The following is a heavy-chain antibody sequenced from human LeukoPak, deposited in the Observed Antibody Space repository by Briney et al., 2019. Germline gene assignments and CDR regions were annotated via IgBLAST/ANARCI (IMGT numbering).Heavy chain of an antibody. CDR2: ISYDGSNK. D-gene: IGHD1-26*01. V-gene: IGHV3-30*18. CDR3: AKPEFSDSGSYYFDY. Sequence: PGGSLTLSCAASGFTFSSYDMHWVRQAPGKGLEWVAVISYDGSNKYYADSVKGRFTISRDNSKNTLYLQMNSLRAEDTAMYYCAKPEFSDSGSYYFDYWGQGTLVTVSS. J-gene: IGHJ4*02. CDR1: GFTFSSYD.